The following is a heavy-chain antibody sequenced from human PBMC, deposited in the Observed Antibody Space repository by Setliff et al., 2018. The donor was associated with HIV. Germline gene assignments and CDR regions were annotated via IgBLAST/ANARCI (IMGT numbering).Heavy chain of an antibody. Sequence: ASVKVSCKASGYTFTSYYMHWVRQAPGQGLEWMGIINPSGDGTSCAQKFQGRVSMTRDTSTSTVYMELSSLRSEDTAVYYCAKDPFWGFDIWGQGTTVTVSS. J-gene: IGHJ3*02. V-gene: IGHV1-46*01. CDR1: GYTFTSYY. D-gene: IGHD3-16*01. CDR3: AKDPFWGFDI. CDR2: INPSGDGT.